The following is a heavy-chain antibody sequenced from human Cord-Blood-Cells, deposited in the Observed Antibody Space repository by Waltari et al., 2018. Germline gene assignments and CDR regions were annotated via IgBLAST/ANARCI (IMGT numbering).Heavy chain of an antibody. V-gene: IGHV1-69*04. Sequence: QVQLVQSGAEVKKPGSSVKVSCKASGCTFSSHAITWVRQAPGQGLEWMGGIIPILGIANYAQKFQGRVTITADESTSTAYMELSSLRSEDTAVYYCARDLGYCSSTSCYDYWGQGTLVTVSS. CDR3: ARDLGYCSSTSCYDY. D-gene: IGHD2-2*01. CDR2: IIPILGIA. CDR1: GCTFSSHA. J-gene: IGHJ4*02.